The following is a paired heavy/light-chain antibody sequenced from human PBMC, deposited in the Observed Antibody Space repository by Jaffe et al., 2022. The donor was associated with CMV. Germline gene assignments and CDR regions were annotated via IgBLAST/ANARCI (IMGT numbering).Heavy chain of an antibody. J-gene: IGHJ4*02. D-gene: IGHD2-8*01. CDR2: LYNSGTT. V-gene: IGHV4-4*07. CDR1: GGSVSSSF. Sequence: QVQLQESGPGLVKPSQTLSLTCTVSGGSVSSSFWSWIRQPAGKGLEWIGRLYNSGTTNYNPSLKSRVTMSLDTSKNHFSLKLTSVTAADTAVYYCAREGDCSSGVCYTAPNDYWGQGTLVTVSS. CDR3: AREGDCSSGVCYTAPNDY.
Light chain of an antibody. CDR2: DAS. J-gene: IGKJ4*01. CDR3: QQYDNVPVT. CDR1: QDIKRF. V-gene: IGKV1-33*01. Sequence: DIQMTQSPSSLSASIGDRITITCQASQDIKRFLNWYQQKPGKAPKLLIYDASNLEIGVPSRFSGSGSGTDFSVTISSLQPEDIAVYFCQQYDNVPVTFGGGTKVEIK.